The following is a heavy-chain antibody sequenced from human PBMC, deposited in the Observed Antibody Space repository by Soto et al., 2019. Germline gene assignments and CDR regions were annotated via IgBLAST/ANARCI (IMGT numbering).Heavy chain of an antibody. Sequence: PSETLSLTCTVSGGSISSGGYYWSWIRQHPGKGLEWIGYIYYSGSTYYNPSLKSRVTISVDTSKNQFSLKLSSVTAADTAVYYCARLGPKQRLFDYWRQGTLVTVSS. CDR1: GGSISSGGYY. J-gene: IGHJ4*02. D-gene: IGHD6-25*01. CDR2: IYYSGST. V-gene: IGHV4-31*03. CDR3: ARLGPKQRLFDY.